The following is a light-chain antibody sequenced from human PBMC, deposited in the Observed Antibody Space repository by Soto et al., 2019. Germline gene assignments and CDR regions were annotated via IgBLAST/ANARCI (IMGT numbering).Light chain of an antibody. V-gene: IGLV2-14*02. Sequence: QSALTQPASVSGSPGQSITISCTGTSSDVGSSNLVSWYQHHPDKAPKLMIFEVSNRPSGVSNRFSGSKSGNTASLTISGLQAEDEADYLCSSHTRSGTLVFGGGTKLTVL. CDR2: EVS. J-gene: IGLJ2*01. CDR3: SSHTRSGTLV. CDR1: SSDVGSSNL.